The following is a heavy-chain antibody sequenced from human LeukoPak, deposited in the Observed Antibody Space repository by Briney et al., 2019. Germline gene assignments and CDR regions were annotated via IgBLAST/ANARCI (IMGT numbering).Heavy chain of an antibody. D-gene: IGHD3-3*01. CDR1: GGSISSYY. CDR2: IYTSGST. CDR3: ARLGGGYDFWSGYYTWFDP. J-gene: IGHJ5*02. V-gene: IGHV4-4*09. Sequence: PSETLSFTCTVSGGSISSYYWSWIRQPPGKGLEWIGYIYTSGSTNYNPSLKSRVTISVDTSKNQFSLKLSSVTAADTAVYYCARLGGGYDFWSGYYTWFDPWGQGTLVTVSS.